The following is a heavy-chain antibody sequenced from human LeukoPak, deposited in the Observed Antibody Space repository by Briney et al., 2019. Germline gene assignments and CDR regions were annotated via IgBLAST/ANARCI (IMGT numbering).Heavy chain of an antibody. CDR1: GFTFSSYS. J-gene: IGHJ6*02. CDR2: ISSSSSYI. D-gene: IGHD4-17*01. V-gene: IGHV3-21*01. CDR3: ARANYGDYYYYGVDV. Sequence: GGSLRLSCAASGFTFSSYSMNWVRQAPGKGLEWVSSISSSSSYIYYADSVKGRFTISRDNAKNSLYLQMNSLRAEDTAVYYCARANYGDYYYYGVDVWGQGTTVTVSS.